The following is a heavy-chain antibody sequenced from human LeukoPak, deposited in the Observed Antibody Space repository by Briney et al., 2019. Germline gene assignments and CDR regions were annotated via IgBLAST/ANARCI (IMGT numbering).Heavy chain of an antibody. V-gene: IGHV4-59*01. CDR1: GGSISSYY. CDR3: SRELHAIGYCSGGTCYQYDAFDI. CDR2: IYYSGST. D-gene: IGHD2-15*01. J-gene: IGHJ3*02. Sequence: SETLSLTCTVSGGSISSYYWSWIRQPPGKGVEWIGYIYYSGSTKYNPSLKSRVTISVDTSKNQFSLKLTSVTAADTAVYYCSRELHAIGYCSGGTCYQYDAFDIWGQGTMVTVSS.